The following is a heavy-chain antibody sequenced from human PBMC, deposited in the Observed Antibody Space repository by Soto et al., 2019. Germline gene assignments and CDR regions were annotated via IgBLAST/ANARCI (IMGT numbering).Heavy chain of an antibody. D-gene: IGHD4-17*01. CDR2: IWYDGSNR. Sequence: GGSLRLSCAASGFTFSNYGMHWVRQAPGKGLEWVAVIWYDGSNRYYGDSVKGRFTISRDYSKNTLFLQMNSLRAEDTALYYCARDSDYGSNSGWLDPWGQGTLVTVSS. CDR1: GFTFSNYG. V-gene: IGHV3-33*01. CDR3: ARDSDYGSNSGWLDP. J-gene: IGHJ5*02.